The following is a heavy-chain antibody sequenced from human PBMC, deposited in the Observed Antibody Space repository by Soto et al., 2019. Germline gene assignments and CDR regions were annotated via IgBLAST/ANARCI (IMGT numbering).Heavy chain of an antibody. J-gene: IGHJ4*02. CDR1: GGSFSGYY. Sequence: QVQLQQWGAGLLKPSETLSLTCAVYGGSFSGYYWCWIRQPPGKGLEWVGEIDPSGSTNYSPSLKSRVPISVDTSKNQFSLKLSSVTAADTAVYYCARGGQYYDFWSGYYDCWGQGTLVTVSS. CDR3: ARGGQYYDFWSGYYDC. V-gene: IGHV4-34*02. D-gene: IGHD3-3*01. CDR2: IDPSGST.